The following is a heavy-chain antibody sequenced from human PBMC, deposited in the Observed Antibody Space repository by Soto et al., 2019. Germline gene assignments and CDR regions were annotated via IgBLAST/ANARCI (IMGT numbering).Heavy chain of an antibody. V-gene: IGHV3-64D*06. CDR2: ISSNGGST. CDR1: GFTFSSYA. Sequence: GGSLRLSCSASGFTFSSYAMHWVRQAPGKGLEYVSAISSNGGSTYYADSVKGRFTISRDNSKNTLYLQMSSLRAEDTAVYYCVKGPAYGDYVDDWFDPWGQGTLVTVSS. D-gene: IGHD4-17*01. J-gene: IGHJ5*02. CDR3: VKGPAYGDYVDDWFDP.